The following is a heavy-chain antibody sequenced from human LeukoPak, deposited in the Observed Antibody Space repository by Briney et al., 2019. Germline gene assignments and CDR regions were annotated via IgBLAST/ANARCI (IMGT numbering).Heavy chain of an antibody. CDR2: IFPSDSDT. J-gene: IGHJ3*02. CDR1: GYRFTSYW. CDR3: ASLRSYSDAFDI. D-gene: IGHD2-21*01. V-gene: IGHV5-51*01. Sequence: PGESLKISCRGSGYRFTSYWIGWVRQMPGKGLELMGMIFPSDSDTRYSPSFQGQVTISADKSISTAYLLWSSLKASDTAIYYCASLRSYSDAFDIWGQGTMVTVSS.